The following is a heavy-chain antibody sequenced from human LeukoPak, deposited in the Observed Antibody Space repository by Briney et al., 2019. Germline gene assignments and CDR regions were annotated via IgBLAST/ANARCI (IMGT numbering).Heavy chain of an antibody. CDR3: TSLVGSPTY. D-gene: IGHD1-26*01. Sequence: GGSVRLSCAGSGFNFQYAWMTWVRPAPGKGVEWVGRIKSKRDGETTDYAALVKSRFSISRDDSKNTVYLQMNSVRTEDTAVYYCTSLVGSPTYWGQGTLVTVSS. CDR1: GFNFQYAW. J-gene: IGHJ4*02. V-gene: IGHV3-15*01. CDR2: IKSKRDGETT.